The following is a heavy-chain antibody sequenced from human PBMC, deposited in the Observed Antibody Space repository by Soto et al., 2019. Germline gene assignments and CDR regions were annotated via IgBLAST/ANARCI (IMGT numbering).Heavy chain of an antibody. V-gene: IGHV3-64D*06. CDR1: GFTFSSYA. CDR2: ISSNGGST. Sequence: GGSLRLSCSASGFTFSSYAMHWVRQAPGKGLEYVSAISSNGGSTYYADSVKGRFTISRDNSKNTLYLQMSSLRAEDTAVYYCVKVQIRGSAHADAFDIWGQGTMVTVSS. J-gene: IGHJ3*02. D-gene: IGHD1-26*01. CDR3: VKVQIRGSAHADAFDI.